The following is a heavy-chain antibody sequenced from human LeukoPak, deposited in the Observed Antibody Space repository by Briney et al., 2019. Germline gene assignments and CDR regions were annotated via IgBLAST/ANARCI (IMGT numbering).Heavy chain of an antibody. J-gene: IGHJ5*02. CDR1: EFTFSSFA. Sequence: GGSLRLSCAASEFTFSSFALSWVRQAPGKGLEWVSTVSDTTYYADSVRGRFTISRDDSKNTLYLQMDSLRAEDTAIYFCARSRGPGSHWFDPWGQGTLVTVSS. V-gene: IGHV3-23*01. CDR2: VSDTT. CDR3: ARSRGPGSHWFDP. D-gene: IGHD3-10*01.